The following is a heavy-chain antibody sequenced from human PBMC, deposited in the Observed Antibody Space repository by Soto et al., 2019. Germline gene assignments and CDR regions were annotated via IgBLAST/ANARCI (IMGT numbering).Heavy chain of an antibody. D-gene: IGHD2-21*01. CDR2: LNHTGGT. Sequence: KPAETLSLTCAAYGGTVNGYYWTWVRQPPGKGLEWIGALNHTGGTHYNPALKRRLTTSVDTSKSQFSLWMSSVTAADTATYYCGTRISVVGLLIPPFDPWGPGTLVTVSS. J-gene: IGHJ5*02. V-gene: IGHV4-34*10. CDR3: GTRISVVGLLIPPFDP. CDR1: GGTVNGYY.